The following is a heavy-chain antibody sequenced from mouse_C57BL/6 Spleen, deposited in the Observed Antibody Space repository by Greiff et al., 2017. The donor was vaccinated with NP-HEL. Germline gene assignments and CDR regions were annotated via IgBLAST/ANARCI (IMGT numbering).Heavy chain of an antibody. CDR3: ARESPYYGSSPWFAY. CDR1: GYAFSSSW. CDR2: IYPGDGDT. V-gene: IGHV1-82*01. Sequence: LQESGPELVKPGASVKISCKASGYAFSSSWMNWVKQRPGKGLEWIGRIYPGDGDTNYNGKFKGKATLTADKSSSTAYMQLSSLTSEDSAVYFCARESPYYGSSPWFAYWGQGTLVTVSA. D-gene: IGHD1-1*01. J-gene: IGHJ3*01.